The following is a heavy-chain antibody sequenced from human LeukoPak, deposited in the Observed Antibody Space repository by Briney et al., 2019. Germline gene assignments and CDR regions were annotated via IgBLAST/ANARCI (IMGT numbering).Heavy chain of an antibody. J-gene: IGHJ3*02. CDR2: ISWNSGSI. Sequence: GGSLRLSCAASGFTFDDYAMHWVRQAPGKGLEWVSGISWNSGSIGYADSVKVRFTISRDNAKNSLYLQMNSLRAEDTALYYCARDQRLDYDILTGYYIGDAFDIWGQGTMVTVSS. CDR1: GFTFDDYA. D-gene: IGHD3-9*01. V-gene: IGHV3-9*01. CDR3: ARDQRLDYDILTGYYIGDAFDI.